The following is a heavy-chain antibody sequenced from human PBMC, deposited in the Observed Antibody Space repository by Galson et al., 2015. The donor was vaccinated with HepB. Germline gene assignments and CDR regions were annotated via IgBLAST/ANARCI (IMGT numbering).Heavy chain of an antibody. V-gene: IGHV3-30*18. Sequence: SLRLSCAASGFTFSSYVMHWVRQAPGKGLEWVALISYDANRKYYADSVKGRFTISRDSSKNTLYLQGNSLRPEDTAVYYCAKIHDSTAFGFEYWGQGTLVTVSS. J-gene: IGHJ4*02. D-gene: IGHD2/OR15-2a*01. CDR1: GFTFSSYV. CDR2: ISYDANRK. CDR3: AKIHDSTAFGFEY.